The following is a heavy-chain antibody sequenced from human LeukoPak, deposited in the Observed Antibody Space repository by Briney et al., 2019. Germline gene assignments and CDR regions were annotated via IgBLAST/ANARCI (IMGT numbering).Heavy chain of an antibody. D-gene: IGHD1-26*01. CDR3: ARPGGTYPSPTIPFDF. J-gene: IGHJ4*02. Sequence: ASVTVSFTSSVYTFITYHIHSVRQAPGQGREGMGMINPCGGSTNCTQKFQGRVTMTRDASTSTVYMELSSLRSDDTAVYYCARPGGTYPSPTIPFDFWGQGTLVTVSS. CDR2: INPCGGST. CDR1: VYTFITYH. V-gene: IGHV1-46*01.